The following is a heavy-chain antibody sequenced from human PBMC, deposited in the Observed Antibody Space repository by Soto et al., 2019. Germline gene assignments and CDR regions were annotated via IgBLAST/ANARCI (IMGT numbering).Heavy chain of an antibody. Sequence: PSETLSLTCTVSGGSISSYYWSWIRQPPGKGLEWIGYIYYSGSINYNPSLKSRVIISVDTSKSQFSLKLSSVTAADTAVYYCARGVDRQWADYWGQGTLVNVSS. CDR2: IYYSGSI. CDR1: GGSISSYY. J-gene: IGHJ4*02. CDR3: ARGVDRQWADY. D-gene: IGHD6-19*01. V-gene: IGHV4-59*01.